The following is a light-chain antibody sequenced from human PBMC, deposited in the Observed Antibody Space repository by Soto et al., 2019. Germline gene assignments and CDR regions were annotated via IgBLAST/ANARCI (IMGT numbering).Light chain of an antibody. CDR2: DVS. CDR1: QKSSPQ. J-gene: IGKJ4*01. V-gene: IGKV1-5*01. Sequence: DIEMAQSPSALSASVEDTVTITCRASQKSSPQLDWYQQKPGKAPKLLMYDVSTLKRGVPSRFSGSGSGTEFTLTISSLQPEDFATYYCQQYNSYPLTFGEGTKVDIK. CDR3: QQYNSYPLT.